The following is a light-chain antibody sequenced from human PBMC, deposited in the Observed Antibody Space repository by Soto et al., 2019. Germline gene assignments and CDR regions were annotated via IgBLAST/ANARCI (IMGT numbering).Light chain of an antibody. CDR1: QSVSSY. CDR2: GES. Sequence: IVLTQSPATLSLSPGERATLSCRASQSVSSYLAWYQQKPGQAPRLLIYGESSRATGIPDRFSGSGSGTDFTLTISRLEPEDFAVYYCQQYGSSGTFGQGTKVDI. V-gene: IGKV3-20*01. J-gene: IGKJ1*01. CDR3: QQYGSSGT.